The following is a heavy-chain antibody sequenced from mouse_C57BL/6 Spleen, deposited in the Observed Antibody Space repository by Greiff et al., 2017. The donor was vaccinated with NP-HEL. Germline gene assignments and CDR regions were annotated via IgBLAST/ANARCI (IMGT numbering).Heavy chain of an antibody. D-gene: IGHD2-4*01. J-gene: IGHJ2*01. CDR1: GYTFTDYN. CDR2: INPNNGGT. CDR3: ARGDYDGGFDY. V-gene: IGHV1-22*01. Sequence: EVKLMESGPELVKPGASVKMSCKASGYTFTDYNMHWVKQSHGKSLEWIGYINPNNGGTSYNQKFKGKATLTVNKSSSTAYMELRSLTSEDSAVYYCARGDYDGGFDYWGQGTTLTVSS.